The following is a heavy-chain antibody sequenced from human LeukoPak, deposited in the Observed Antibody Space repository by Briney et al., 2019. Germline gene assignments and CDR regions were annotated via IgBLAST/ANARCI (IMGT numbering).Heavy chain of an antibody. J-gene: IGHJ4*02. CDR1: GGVFTTYA. CDR2: IIPFLGTT. Sequence: SVKVSCKASGGVFTTYAVSWVRQAPGQGLEWMGSIIPFLGTTNYAQKFQGRVTITADEPTRTAYMELTYVRSDDTAVYYCTIIPNVILFTYNFEYWGQGTLVTVSS. CDR3: TIIPNVILFTYNFEY. V-gene: IGHV1-69*11. D-gene: IGHD2-21*01.